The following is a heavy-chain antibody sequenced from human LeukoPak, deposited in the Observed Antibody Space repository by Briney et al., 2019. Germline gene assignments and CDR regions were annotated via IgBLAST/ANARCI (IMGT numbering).Heavy chain of an antibody. D-gene: IGHD3-9*01. CDR2: IIPIFGTA. CDR3: ARGLTGYPLYNYYYGMDV. CDR1: GGTFSSYA. Sequence: SLKVSCKASGGTFSSYAISWVRQAPGQGLEWIGGIIPIFGTANYAQKFQGRVTITADESTSTAYMELSSLRSEDTAVYYCARGLTGYPLYNYYYGMDVWGQGTTVTVSS. V-gene: IGHV1-69*13. J-gene: IGHJ6*02.